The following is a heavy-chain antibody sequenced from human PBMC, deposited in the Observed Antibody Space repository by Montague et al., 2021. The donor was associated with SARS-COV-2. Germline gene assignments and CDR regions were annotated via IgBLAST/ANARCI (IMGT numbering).Heavy chain of an antibody. CDR2: IKQDGSEK. J-gene: IGHJ6*02. D-gene: IGHD3-3*01. CDR1: GFTFSSYW. V-gene: IGHV3-7*01. CDR3: ERDSFWSGYYTDYYGMDV. Sequence: SLRLSCAASGFTFSSYWMSWVRQAPGKGLEWVANIKQDGSEKYYVDSVKGRFTISRDNAKNSLYLQMNSLRAEDTAVYYCERDSFWSGYYTDYYGMDVWGQGTTVTVSS.